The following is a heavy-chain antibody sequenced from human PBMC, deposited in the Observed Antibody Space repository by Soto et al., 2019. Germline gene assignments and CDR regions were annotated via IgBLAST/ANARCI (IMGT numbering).Heavy chain of an antibody. CDR2: ISYDGSNK. D-gene: IGHD3-22*01. CDR3: AKDRLTMIVVARFVY. J-gene: IGHJ4*02. CDR1: GFTFSSYG. V-gene: IGHV3-30*18. Sequence: GGSLRLSCAASGFTFSSYGMHWVRQAPGKGLEWVAVISYDGSNKYYADSVKGRFTISRDNSKNTLYLQMNSLRAEDTAVYYCAKDRLTMIVVARFVYWGQGALVTVSS.